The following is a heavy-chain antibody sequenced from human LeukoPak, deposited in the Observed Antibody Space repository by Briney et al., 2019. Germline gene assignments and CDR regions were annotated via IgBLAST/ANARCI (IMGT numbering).Heavy chain of an antibody. CDR3: ARGYDSSGYNDYSFDY. CDR1: GGSISSYY. J-gene: IGHJ4*02. D-gene: IGHD3-22*01. CDR2: IYYSGST. V-gene: IGHV4-59*12. Sequence: SETLSLTCTVSGGSISSYYWSWIRQPPGKGLEWIGYIYYSGSTNYNPSLKSRVTISVDTSKNQFSLKLSSVTAADTAIYYCARGYDSSGYNDYSFDYWGRGTRVTVST.